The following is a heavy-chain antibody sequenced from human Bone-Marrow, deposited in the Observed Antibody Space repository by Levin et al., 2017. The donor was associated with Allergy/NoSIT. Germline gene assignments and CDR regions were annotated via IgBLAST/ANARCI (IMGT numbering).Heavy chain of an antibody. V-gene: IGHV3-7*01. CDR2: IKQDGSEK. CDR3: ARDGLFNYYYYMDV. D-gene: IGHD2-21*01. Sequence: ETLSLTCAASGFTFSSYWMSWVRQAPGKGLEWVANIKQDGSEKYYVDSVKGRFTISRDNAKNSLYLQMNSLRAEDTAVYYCARDGLFNYYYYMDVWGKGTTVTVSS. CDR1: GFTFSSYW. J-gene: IGHJ6*03.